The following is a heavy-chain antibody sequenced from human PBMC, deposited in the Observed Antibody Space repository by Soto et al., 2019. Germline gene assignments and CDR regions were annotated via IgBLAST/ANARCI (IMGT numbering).Heavy chain of an antibody. Sequence: SETLSLTCAVYGGSFSGYYWSWIRQPPGKGLEWIGEINHSGSTNYNPSLKSRVTISVDTSKNQFSLKLSSVTAADTAVYYCARGTKLVVVAATDRTDAFDIWGQGTMVTVSS. CDR1: GGSFSGYY. V-gene: IGHV4-34*01. CDR2: INHSGST. CDR3: ARGTKLVVVAATDRTDAFDI. J-gene: IGHJ3*02. D-gene: IGHD2-15*01.